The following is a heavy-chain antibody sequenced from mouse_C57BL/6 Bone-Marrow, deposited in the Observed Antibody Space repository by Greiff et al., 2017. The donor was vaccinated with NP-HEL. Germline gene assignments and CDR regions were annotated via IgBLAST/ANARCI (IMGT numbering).Heavy chain of an antibody. CDR3: ARGPDGYYCFDF. CDR1: GYTFTSYG. Sequence: QVQLQQSGAELARPGASVKLSCKASGYTFTSYGISWVKQRTGQGLEWIGEIYPRSGNTYYNEKFKGKATLTADKSSSTPYMELRSLTSEDSAVYFCARGPDGYYCFDFWGPGTTLTVSS. D-gene: IGHD2-3*01. V-gene: IGHV1-81*01. J-gene: IGHJ2*01. CDR2: IYPRSGNT.